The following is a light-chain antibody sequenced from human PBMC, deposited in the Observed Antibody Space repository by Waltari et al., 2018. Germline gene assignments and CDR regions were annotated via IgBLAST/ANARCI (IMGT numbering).Light chain of an antibody. V-gene: IGKV4-1*01. CDR2: WSS. CDR1: QSVLYSHNNKNH. Sequence: IVMTQSPDSLAVSLGERPTISCKSSQSVLYSHNNKNHLAWYQQNPVQPPKRLISWSSTRESGVPDRFSGSGSWTDFTLTISSLQTEDVAVYFCQQYYSSPVTFGGGTKVEIK. CDR3: QQYYSSPVT. J-gene: IGKJ4*01.